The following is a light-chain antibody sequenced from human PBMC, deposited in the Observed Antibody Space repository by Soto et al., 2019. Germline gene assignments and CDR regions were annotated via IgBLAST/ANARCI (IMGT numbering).Light chain of an antibody. CDR2: AAS. CDR1: QSISSY. Sequence: DIQMTQSPSSLSASVGDRVTITCRASQSISSYLNWYQQKPGEAPKLLIYAASSLQSGVPSRFSGSGSGTDFTLTISSLQPEDFATYYCQQSYSTPLTVGGGTKVDSK. V-gene: IGKV1-39*01. J-gene: IGKJ4*01. CDR3: QQSYSTPLT.